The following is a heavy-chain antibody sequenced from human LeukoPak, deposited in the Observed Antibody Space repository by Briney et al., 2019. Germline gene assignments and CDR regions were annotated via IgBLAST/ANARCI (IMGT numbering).Heavy chain of an antibody. Sequence: ASVKVSCKASGGTFSSYAISWVRQAPGQGLEWMGRIIPIFGIANYAQKFQGRVTITADKSTSTAYMELSSLRSEDTAVYYCARGYYDREASDIWGQGTMVTVSS. J-gene: IGHJ3*02. CDR3: ARGYYDREASDI. CDR1: GGTFSSYA. CDR2: IIPIFGIA. D-gene: IGHD3-22*01. V-gene: IGHV1-69*04.